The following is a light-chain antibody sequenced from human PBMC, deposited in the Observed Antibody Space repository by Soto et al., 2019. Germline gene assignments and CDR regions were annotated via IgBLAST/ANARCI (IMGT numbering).Light chain of an antibody. V-gene: IGLV2-11*01. J-gene: IGLJ3*02. CDR3: CSYAGGGAWV. CDR1: SSDVGGYNF. CDR2: EVS. Sequence: QSALTQPRSVSGSPGQSVTISCTGTSSDVGGYNFVSWFQQHPGKAPKLMIFEVSRRPSGVSERFSGSKSGNTASLTISGLQAEDEADFHCCSYAGGGAWVFGGGTKVTVL.